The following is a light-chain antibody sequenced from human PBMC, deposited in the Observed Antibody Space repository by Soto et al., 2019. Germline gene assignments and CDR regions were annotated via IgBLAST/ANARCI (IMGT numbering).Light chain of an antibody. Sequence: DIVMTQSPDSLAVSLGERATINCKSSQSVLYSSNNKNYLAWYQQKPGQPPKLLLYWASTRESGVPDRFSGSGSGTDFTLTITSLQPADVAVYYCQQYYRTPWTFGQGTKVEIK. CDR1: QSVLYSSNNKNY. J-gene: IGKJ1*01. CDR2: WAS. CDR3: QQYYRTPWT. V-gene: IGKV4-1*01.